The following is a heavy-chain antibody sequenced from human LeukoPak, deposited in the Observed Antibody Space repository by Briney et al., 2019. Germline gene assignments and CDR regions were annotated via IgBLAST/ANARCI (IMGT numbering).Heavy chain of an antibody. CDR1: GFTLRNYA. Sequence: GGSLRLSCAASGFTLRNYAMSWVRQAPGKGLEWVSSIGAGDKYTYYGDSVKGRFTISRDNSKNTLYLQMNSLRAEDTAAYYCAKDEGALVPYYFDYWGQGTLVTVSS. CDR2: IGAGDKYT. J-gene: IGHJ4*02. D-gene: IGHD1-26*01. CDR3: AKDEGALVPYYFDY. V-gene: IGHV3-23*01.